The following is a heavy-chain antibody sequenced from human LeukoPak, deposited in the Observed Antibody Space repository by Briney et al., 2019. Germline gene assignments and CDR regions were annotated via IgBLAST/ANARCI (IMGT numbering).Heavy chain of an antibody. CDR3: ARAPSETYYYGSGGPYYYYYGMDV. D-gene: IGHD3-10*01. J-gene: IGHJ6*02. CDR2: IYTSGST. Sequence: SETLSLTCTASGGSISSYYWSWIRQPAGKGLEWIGRIYTSGSTNYNPSLKSRVTMSVDTSKNQFSLKLSSVTAADTAVYYCARAPSETYYYGSGGPYYYYYGMDVWGQGTTVTVSS. CDR1: GGSISSYY. V-gene: IGHV4-4*07.